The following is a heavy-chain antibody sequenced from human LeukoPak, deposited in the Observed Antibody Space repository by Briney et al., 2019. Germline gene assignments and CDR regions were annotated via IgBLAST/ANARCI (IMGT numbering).Heavy chain of an antibody. V-gene: IGHV1-69*13. CDR1: GGTFSSYA. CDR2: IIPIFGTA. Sequence: GASVKVSCKASGGTFSSYAISWARQAPGQGLEWMGGIIPIFGTANYAQKFQGRVTITADESTSTAYMELSSLRSEDTAVYYCARDFGQTTVTALGYWGQGTLVTVSS. J-gene: IGHJ4*02. D-gene: IGHD4-17*01. CDR3: ARDFGQTTVTALGY.